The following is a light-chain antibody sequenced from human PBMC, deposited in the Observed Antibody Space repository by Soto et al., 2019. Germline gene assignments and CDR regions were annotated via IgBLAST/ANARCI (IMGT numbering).Light chain of an antibody. V-gene: IGKV1-39*01. CDR2: AAS. J-gene: IGKJ2*01. CDR1: QSISRP. CDR3: QQSYSTPMYT. Sequence: DIQMTQSPSSLSASVGDMISITCRASQSISRPLNWYQQQPGEAPKLLIYAASSLQSGVPSRFSGSGSGTEFTLTISSLQPEDFATYYCQQSYSTPMYTFGQGTKVDIK.